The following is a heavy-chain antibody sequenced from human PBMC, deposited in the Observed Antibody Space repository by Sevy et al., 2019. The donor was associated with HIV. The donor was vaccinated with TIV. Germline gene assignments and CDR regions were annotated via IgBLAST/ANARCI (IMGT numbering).Heavy chain of an antibody. J-gene: IGHJ4*02. CDR2: INPSGGST. D-gene: IGHD3-3*01. Sequence: ASVKVSCKASGYTFTSYYMHWVRQAPGQGLEWMGIINPSGGSTSYAQKFQGRVTMTRDTSTNTVYMELSSLRSEDTAVYYCARDAAYDFWSGYHVGYFDYWGQGTLVTVSS. CDR1: GYTFTSYY. CDR3: ARDAAYDFWSGYHVGYFDY. V-gene: IGHV1-46*01.